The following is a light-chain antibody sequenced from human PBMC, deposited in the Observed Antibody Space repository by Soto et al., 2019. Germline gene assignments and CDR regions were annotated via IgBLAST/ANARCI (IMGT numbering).Light chain of an antibody. CDR1: QSVSIH. CDR2: GES. Sequence: ETVMAQSPGTLSVSLGEGAPLSGRASQSVSIHLAWYQQKPGHDPRPLTYGESNRATGIPDRFSGSGSGTDFTLTISRLEPEDFAVYYCQQYGSSGTFGQGTKVDIK. V-gene: IGKV3-20*01. CDR3: QQYGSSGT. J-gene: IGKJ1*01.